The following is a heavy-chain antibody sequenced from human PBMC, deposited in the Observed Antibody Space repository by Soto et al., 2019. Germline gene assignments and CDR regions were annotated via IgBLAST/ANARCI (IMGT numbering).Heavy chain of an antibody. D-gene: IGHD3-22*01. CDR2: IYWDDDK. CDR1: GFSLSTSGVG. J-gene: IGHJ4*02. Sequence: QITLKESGPTLVKPTQPLTLTCTFSGFSLSTSGVGVGWIRQPPGKALEWLALIYWDDDKRYSPSLKSRLTITKDTSKNQVVLTVTNMDPVDTATYYCAHRRRYYDSSGYYYLDYWGQGTLVTVSS. V-gene: IGHV2-5*02. CDR3: AHRRRYYDSSGYYYLDY.